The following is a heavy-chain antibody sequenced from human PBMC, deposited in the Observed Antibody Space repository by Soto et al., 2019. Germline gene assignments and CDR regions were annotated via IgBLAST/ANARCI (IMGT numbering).Heavy chain of an antibody. V-gene: IGHV3-23*01. D-gene: IGHD1-26*01. CDR1: GYTHTFNTYA. CDR3: AKVKRGIVMTMGVGFDS. Sequence: EVQLLESGGGLVQPGRSLRLSCAGSGYTHTFNTYAMSWVRQAQGKELEWVAGISPTGGSTYYEDSVKGRFTISRDNSKDTLFLQMIGLRVEDAGVYFFAKVKRGIVMTMGVGFDSWGWGSLVTVSS. J-gene: IGHJ4*02. CDR2: ISPTGGST.